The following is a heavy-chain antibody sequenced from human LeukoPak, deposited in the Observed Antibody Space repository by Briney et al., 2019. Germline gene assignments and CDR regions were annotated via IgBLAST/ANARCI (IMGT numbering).Heavy chain of an antibody. Sequence: QTGGSLRLSCAASGFTFSSYAMSWVRQAPGKGLEWVSAISGSGGSTYYADSVKGRFTISRDNSKNTLYLQMNSLRAEDTAVYYCAKDFRSVLLWFGELLPWFDPWGQGTLVTVSS. CDR1: GFTFSSYA. V-gene: IGHV3-23*01. J-gene: IGHJ5*02. CDR3: AKDFRSVLLWFGELLPWFDP. D-gene: IGHD3-10*01. CDR2: ISGSGGST.